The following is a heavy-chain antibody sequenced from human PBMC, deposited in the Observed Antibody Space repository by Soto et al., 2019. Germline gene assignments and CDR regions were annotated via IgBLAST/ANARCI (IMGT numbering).Heavy chain of an antibody. CDR1: GLTISNAW. D-gene: IGHD2-15*01. Sequence: EVQLVESGGGFIYPGGSLRLSCAASGLTISNAWMNWVRQAPGKGLEWVGRIKTNSDGGTTDYAAAVKGRITVSRDDSKNTLYLQMNSLKTEDTAVYYCTTGSVEGVWGQGTTVTVSS. V-gene: IGHV3-15*07. J-gene: IGHJ6*02. CDR3: TTGSVEGV. CDR2: IKTNSDGGTT.